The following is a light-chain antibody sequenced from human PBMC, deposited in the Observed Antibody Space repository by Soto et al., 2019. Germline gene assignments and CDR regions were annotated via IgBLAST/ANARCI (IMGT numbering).Light chain of an antibody. CDR1: RDDIGAYDY. CDR3: SSYTSTSTRV. CDR2: EVT. Sequence: QSALTQPASVSGSPGQSITISCAGTRDDIGAYDYVSWYQQHPGNAPKLLVYEVTNRPSGVSDRFSGSKSGNTASLTISGLQAEDEADYYCSSYTSTSTRVFGTGTKVTVL. V-gene: IGLV2-14*01. J-gene: IGLJ1*01.